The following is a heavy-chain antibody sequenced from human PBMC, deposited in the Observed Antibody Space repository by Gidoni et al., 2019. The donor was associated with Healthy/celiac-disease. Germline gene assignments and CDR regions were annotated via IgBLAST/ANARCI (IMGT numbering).Heavy chain of an antibody. D-gene: IGHD2-15*01. J-gene: IGHJ6*02. Sequence: QGQLVESGGGMVQTGRYLRLASAEAGYTLRSYGMHWVRQDPGKGLEWVAVIWYDGSNKDYADSVKGRFTISRDNSKNTLYLQMNSRRADDTAVYYCASGHCSGGSCLWAGYYGMDVWGQGTTVTVSS. CDR2: IWYDGSNK. CDR1: GYTLRSYG. V-gene: IGHV3-33*01. CDR3: ASGHCSGGSCLWAGYYGMDV.